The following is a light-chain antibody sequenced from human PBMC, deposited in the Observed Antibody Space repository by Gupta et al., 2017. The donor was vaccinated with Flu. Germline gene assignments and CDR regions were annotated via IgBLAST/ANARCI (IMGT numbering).Light chain of an antibody. CDR3: CSYAGSDVGV. CDR1: SRDVVGYNH. CDR2: DVT. Sequence: TTSGTGTSRDVVGYNHVSCYQQHPGKAPQRTMYDVTKRPPGVPYRCFGATSRNEESLTILGLQADDDADEYCCSYAGSDVGVFGGGTKLTVL. J-gene: IGLJ2*01. V-gene: IGLV2-11*01.